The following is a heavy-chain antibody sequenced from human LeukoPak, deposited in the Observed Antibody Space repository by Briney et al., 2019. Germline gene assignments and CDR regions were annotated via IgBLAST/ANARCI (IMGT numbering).Heavy chain of an antibody. V-gene: IGHV3-23*01. CDR3: ARNERY. CDR2: ISGSGGST. Sequence: PGGSLRFPCAASGFTFTSNAWTWFAQGPGKGLEWVSAISGSGGSTYYADSVKGRFTISRDNSKNTLYLQMNSLRAEDTAVYYCARNERYWGQGTLVTVSS. CDR1: GFTFTSNA. J-gene: IGHJ4*02.